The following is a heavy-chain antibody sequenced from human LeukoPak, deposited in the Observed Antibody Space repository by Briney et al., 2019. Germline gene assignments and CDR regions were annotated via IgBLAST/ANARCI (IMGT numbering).Heavy chain of an antibody. V-gene: IGHV3-33*01. CDR3: ASEGNYDFWSGYPFDY. CDR2: IWYDGSNQ. CDR1: GFTFSSYG. D-gene: IGHD3-3*01. Sequence: GGSLRLSCAASGFTFSSYGMHWVRQAPGKGLQWVGLIWYDGSNQYYADDVKGRFTISRDNSKNTLYLQMNSLRAEDTAVYYCASEGNYDFWSGYPFDYWGQGTLVTVSS. J-gene: IGHJ4*02.